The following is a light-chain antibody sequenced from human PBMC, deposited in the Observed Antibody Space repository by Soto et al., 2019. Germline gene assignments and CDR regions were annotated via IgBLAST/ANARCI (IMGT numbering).Light chain of an antibody. V-gene: IGLV2-14*01. CDR1: SSDVGGYDF. J-gene: IGLJ1*01. CDR2: EVT. CDR3: SSYTITSSPV. Sequence: QSALTQPASVSGSPGQSITISCTGTSSDVGGYDFVSWYRQYPGQAPKILIYEVTHRPSGVPDRFSGSKSGNTASLTISGLQEDDEADYYCSSYTITSSPVFGPGTKVTVL.